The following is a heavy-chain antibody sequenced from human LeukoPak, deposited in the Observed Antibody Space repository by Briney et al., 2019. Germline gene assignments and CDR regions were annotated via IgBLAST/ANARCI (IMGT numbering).Heavy chain of an antibody. CDR1: GGSINSHSYY. CDR2: VYYDGTS. Sequence: PSETLPLTCTVSGGSINSHSYYWGWIRQPPGKGLEWIGSVYYDGTSHSNPSLTSRAAVFVDTSRDEFSLDLSFVTAADTAVYYCVRHISTNTGYFDSCGQGTPVSVSS. CDR3: VRHISTNTGYFDS. D-gene: IGHD5-24*01. J-gene: IGHJ4*02. V-gene: IGHV4-39*01.